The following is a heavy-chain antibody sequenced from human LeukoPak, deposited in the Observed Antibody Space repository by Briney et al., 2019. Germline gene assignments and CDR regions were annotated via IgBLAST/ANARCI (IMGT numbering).Heavy chain of an antibody. CDR3: AKDMFRSGGSCSIDY. D-gene: IGHD2-15*01. Sequence: GGSLRLSCAASGFTFDDYAMHWVRQAPGKGLEWVSLISWDGGSTYYADSVKGRFTISRDNAKNSLYLQMNSLRAEDTALYYCAKDMFRSGGSCSIDYWGQGTLVTVSS. CDR2: ISWDGGST. CDR1: GFTFDDYA. V-gene: IGHV3-43D*03. J-gene: IGHJ4*02.